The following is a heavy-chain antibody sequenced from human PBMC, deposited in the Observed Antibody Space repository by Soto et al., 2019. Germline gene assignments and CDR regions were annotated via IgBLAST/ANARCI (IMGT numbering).Heavy chain of an antibody. CDR3: AKKLLDYGLPRFDY. D-gene: IGHD4-17*01. CDR1: GFTFSSYA. Sequence: GESLKISCAASGFTFSSYAMSWVRQAPGKGLEWVSAISGSGGSTYYADSVKGRFTISRDNSKNTLYLQMNSLRAEDTAVYYCAKKLLDYGLPRFDYWGQGTLVTVSS. V-gene: IGHV3-23*01. J-gene: IGHJ4*02. CDR2: ISGSGGST.